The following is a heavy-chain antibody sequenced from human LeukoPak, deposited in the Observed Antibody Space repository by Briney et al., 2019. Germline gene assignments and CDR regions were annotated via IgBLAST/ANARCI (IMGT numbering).Heavy chain of an antibody. D-gene: IGHD1-7*01. CDR1: GYTFTEHF. CDR3: ARDLRPANL. V-gene: IGHV1-2*02. CDR2: IHPASANT. J-gene: IGHJ4*02. Sequence: ASVKVSCMASGYTFTEHFIHWVRQAPGQGLQYMGWIHPASANTVYAQMFHGRVTLTRDTPATTTYMELSGLRSDDTAVYYCARDLRPANLWGQGTLVTVSS.